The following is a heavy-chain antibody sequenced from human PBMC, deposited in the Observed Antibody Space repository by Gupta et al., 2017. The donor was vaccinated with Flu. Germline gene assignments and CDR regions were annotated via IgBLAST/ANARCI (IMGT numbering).Heavy chain of an antibody. Sequence: EVQLLESGGGLVQPGGSLRLSCAAYGFHVSNYDLSWVRQAPGKGLEWVSDISGSGGSTNYADSVKGRFTISRDKSKNTLYLQMNSLRAEDTAVYYCFYDSSGYYLDYWGQGTLVTVSS. V-gene: IGHV3-23*01. D-gene: IGHD3-22*01. CDR1: GFHVSNYD. CDR2: ISGSGGST. CDR3: FYDSSGYYLDY. J-gene: IGHJ4*02.